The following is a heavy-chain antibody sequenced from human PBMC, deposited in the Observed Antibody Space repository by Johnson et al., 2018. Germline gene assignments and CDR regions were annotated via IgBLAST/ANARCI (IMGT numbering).Heavy chain of an antibody. V-gene: IGHV3-49*03. CDR3: TRGRSTPDV. Sequence: VQLVESGGGLVQPGRSLRLSCTASGFTFGDYAMSWFRQAPGKGLEWGGFIRSKAYGGTAEYAAYVKGRFTIAREDSNSIAYLQMNSLKTEDTAVYYCTRGRSTPDVWGKGTTVTVSS. CDR1: GFTFGDYA. CDR2: IRSKAYGGTA. J-gene: IGHJ6*04. D-gene: IGHD5/OR15-5a*01.